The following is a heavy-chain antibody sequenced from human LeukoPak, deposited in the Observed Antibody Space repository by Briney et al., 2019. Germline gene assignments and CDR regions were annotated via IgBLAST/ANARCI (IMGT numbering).Heavy chain of an antibody. V-gene: IGHV3-21*01. D-gene: IGHD4-11*01. Sequence: PGGSLRLSCAASGFTFSSYSMNWVRQAPGKELEWVSSISSSSSYIYYADSVKGRFTISRDNAKNSLYLQMNSLRAEDTAVYYCARARLGDNWFDPWGQGTLVTVSS. J-gene: IGHJ5*02. CDR1: GFTFSSYS. CDR3: ARARLGDNWFDP. CDR2: ISSSSSYI.